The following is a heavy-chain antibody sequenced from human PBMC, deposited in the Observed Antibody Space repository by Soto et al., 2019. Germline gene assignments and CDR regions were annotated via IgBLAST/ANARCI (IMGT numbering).Heavy chain of an antibody. CDR1: GGSFSGYF. CDR2: VNHNGRN. J-gene: IGHJ4*02. Sequence: QLHQQQWGAGLLKPSETLSLTCAVYGGSFSGYFWNWIRQSPGKGLEWIGKVNHNGRNNYNPSLKSRVTISLDMSKNQISLKLTSVTAADTAVYYCAGSPARSMFDYWGQGTLVTVSS. CDR3: AGSPARSMFDY. D-gene: IGHD1-26*01. V-gene: IGHV4-34*01.